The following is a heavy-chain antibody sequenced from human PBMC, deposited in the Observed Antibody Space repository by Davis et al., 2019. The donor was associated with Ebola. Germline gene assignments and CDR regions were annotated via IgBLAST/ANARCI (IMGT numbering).Heavy chain of an antibody. CDR1: GGSISSGGYY. V-gene: IGHV4-39*07. J-gene: IGHJ6*02. CDR2: INHSGST. Sequence: SETLSLTCTVSGGSISSGGYYWSWIRQPPGKGLEWIGEINHSGSTNYNPSLKSRVTISVDTSKNQFSLKLSSVTAADTAVYYCARGGDYVPYYYGMDVWGQGTTVTVSS. D-gene: IGHD4-17*01. CDR3: ARGGDYVPYYYGMDV.